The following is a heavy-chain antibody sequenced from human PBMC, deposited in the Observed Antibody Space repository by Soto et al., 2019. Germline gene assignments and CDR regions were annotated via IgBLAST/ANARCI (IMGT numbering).Heavy chain of an antibody. Sequence: PGESLKISCQGSGYTFTNHWITWVRQLPGKGLEWMGRINPNNAHTNYSPSFQGHVTMSVDKSISTAYLQWSSLRGEDTAVYYCAKTAYYYDISGYYYPFDYWGQGTLVTVSS. J-gene: IGHJ4*02. CDR1: GYTFTNHW. D-gene: IGHD3-22*01. CDR3: AKTAYYYDISGYYYPFDY. CDR2: INPNNAHT. V-gene: IGHV5-10-1*01.